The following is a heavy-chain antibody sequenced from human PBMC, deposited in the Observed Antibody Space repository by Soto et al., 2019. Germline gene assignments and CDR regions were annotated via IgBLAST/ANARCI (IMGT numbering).Heavy chain of an antibody. CDR3: ARDVGIHDAFDI. Sequence: QVRLHESGPGLVKPSETLSLTCTVSTDSFNDYYWCWIRQPPGKGLEWIGSIYHTGNTNYNPSLESRVSISVDTSKIQFSLILSSVTAADTAVYYCARDVGIHDAFDIWGQGTLVTVSS. J-gene: IGHJ3*02. D-gene: IGHD5-18*01. CDR1: TDSFNDYY. V-gene: IGHV4-59*13. CDR2: IYHTGNT.